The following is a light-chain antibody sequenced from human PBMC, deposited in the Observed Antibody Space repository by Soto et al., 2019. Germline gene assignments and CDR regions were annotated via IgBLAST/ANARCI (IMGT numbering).Light chain of an antibody. CDR3: QQFNTYPIT. V-gene: IGKV1-13*02. Sequence: AIQLTQSPSSLSASVGDRVTITCRASQGISSALAWYQQKPGKAPKLLIYDASILESGVPSSFSGSGSGTDFTLTISSLQPEDFATYYCQQFNTYPITFGQGIRLEIK. CDR1: QGISSA. CDR2: DAS. J-gene: IGKJ5*01.